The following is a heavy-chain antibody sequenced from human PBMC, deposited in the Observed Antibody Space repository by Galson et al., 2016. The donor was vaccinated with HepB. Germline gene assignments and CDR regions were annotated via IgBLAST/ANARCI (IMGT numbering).Heavy chain of an antibody. CDR3: AKDKDFRGYSYGYDPTPFDY. J-gene: IGHJ4*02. D-gene: IGHD5-18*01. CDR1: GFTFSSYG. Sequence: SLRLSCAASGFTFSSYGMHWVRQAPGKGPEWVALISYDGSNKYYADSVKGRFTISRDNSKNTLYLQMNSLRAEDTTAYYCAKDKDFRGYSYGYDPTPFDYWGQGTLVTVSS. CDR2: ISYDGSNK. V-gene: IGHV3-30*18.